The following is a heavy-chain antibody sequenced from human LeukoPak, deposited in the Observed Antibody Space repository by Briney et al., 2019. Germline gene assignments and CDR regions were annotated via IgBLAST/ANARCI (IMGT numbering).Heavy chain of an antibody. CDR3: ARDNYAGANWFDP. J-gene: IGHJ5*02. V-gene: IGHV1-69*05. D-gene: IGHD1-7*01. CDR1: GGTFSSYA. Sequence: SVKVSCKASGGTFSSYAISWVRQAPGQGLEWMGGIIPIFGTANYAQKFQGRVTITTDESTSTAYMELSSLRSEDTAVYYCARDNYAGANWFDPWGQGPRSPSPQ. CDR2: IIPIFGTA.